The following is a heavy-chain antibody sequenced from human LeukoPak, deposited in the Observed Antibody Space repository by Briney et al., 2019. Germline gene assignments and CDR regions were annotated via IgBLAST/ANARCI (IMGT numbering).Heavy chain of an antibody. V-gene: IGHV3-30*03. CDR1: GFTFSSHV. D-gene: IGHD3-10*01. CDR2: VSYDGNYK. Sequence: PGRSLRLSCAASGFTFSSHVMHWVRQAPGKGLEWVAVVSYDGNYKYYADSVKGRFTISRDNSESTLSLQMSSLRAEDTAVYYCAVRYFGSGSYYSMDYWGQGTLVTVSS. J-gene: IGHJ4*02. CDR3: AVRYFGSGSYYSMDY.